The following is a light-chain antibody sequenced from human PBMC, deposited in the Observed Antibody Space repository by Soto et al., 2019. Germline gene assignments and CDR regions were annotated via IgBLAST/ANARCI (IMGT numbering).Light chain of an antibody. V-gene: IGLV2-14*01. CDR3: NSYTGSSTLDV. Sequence: QSALTQPASVSGSPGQSITLSCTGTSSDVGAYDYVCWYQQHPGKAPKLMIYDVTNRPSGVSNRFSGSKSGNMGSLTISGLQAEVEAAYYCNSYTGSSTLDVFGTGTKLTVL. CDR1: SSDVGAYDY. CDR2: DVT. J-gene: IGLJ1*01.